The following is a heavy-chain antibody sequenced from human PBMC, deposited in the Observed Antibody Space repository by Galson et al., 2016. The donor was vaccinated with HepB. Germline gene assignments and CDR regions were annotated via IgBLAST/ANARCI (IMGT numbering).Heavy chain of an antibody. CDR3: ARDGPGGYRYGFYYYYGMDV. CDR1: GFIFSTYD. D-gene: IGHD5-18*01. J-gene: IGHJ6*02. Sequence: LRLSCAASGFIFSTYDMHWVRQPTGTGLEWVSGINIADETYYSGSVKGRFSISRDNAKNSLYLQMNSLRAEDTAVYYCARDGPGGYRYGFYYYYGMDVWGQGTTVTVSS. V-gene: IGHV3-13*01. CDR2: INIADET.